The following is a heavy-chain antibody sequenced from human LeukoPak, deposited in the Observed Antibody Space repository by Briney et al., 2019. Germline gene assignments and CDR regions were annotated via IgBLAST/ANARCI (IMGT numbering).Heavy chain of an antibody. CDR3: ARAPLTSPFYFDY. J-gene: IGHJ4*02. D-gene: IGHD2-2*01. CDR1: GFAFDEHG. Sequence: GGSLRLSCTASGFAFDEHGMSWVRQVPGKGLEWVSGINWSGGSTGYADPLRGRFTISRDNAKNSLYLQMDSLRAEDKALYYCARAPLTSPFYFDYWRQGTLVTVSS. CDR2: INWSGGST. V-gene: IGHV3-20*04.